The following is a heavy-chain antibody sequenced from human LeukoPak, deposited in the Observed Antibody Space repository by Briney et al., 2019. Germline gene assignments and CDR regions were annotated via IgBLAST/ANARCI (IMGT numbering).Heavy chain of an antibody. D-gene: IGHD3-10*01. J-gene: IGHJ6*02. V-gene: IGHV1-8*01. CDR1: GYSFSTFD. Sequence: ASLKVSCKTSGYSFSTFDINWVRQAPGQGLEWMGWMNPNSGNTNYAQKFQGRLTMTRDTSISTAYMELSSLRSEDTAVYYCARGGTLVQGVTILYGMDVWGQGTTVTVSS. CDR3: ARGGTLVQGVTILYGMDV. CDR2: MNPNSGNT.